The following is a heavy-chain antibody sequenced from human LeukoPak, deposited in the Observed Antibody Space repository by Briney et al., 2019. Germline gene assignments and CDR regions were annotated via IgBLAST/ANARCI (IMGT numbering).Heavy chain of an antibody. D-gene: IGHD4-11*01. Sequence: GGSLRLSCAASGFTFSDYCMSWIRQAPGKGLEWVSYISSSGSTMYYADSVKGRFTISRDNAKNSLYLQMNSLRAEDTAVYYCARTKTVTTEDYYYYYYMDVWGKGTTVTVSS. CDR2: ISSSGSTM. CDR1: GFTFSDYC. J-gene: IGHJ6*03. V-gene: IGHV3-11*01. CDR3: ARTKTVTTEDYYYYYYMDV.